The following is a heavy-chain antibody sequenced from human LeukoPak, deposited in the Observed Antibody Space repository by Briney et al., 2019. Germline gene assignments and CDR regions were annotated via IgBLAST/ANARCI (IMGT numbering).Heavy chain of an antibody. J-gene: IGHJ1*01. D-gene: IGHD3-22*01. CDR1: GGTFSSYA. CDR3: ARDAYYYDSSTKRYFQH. Sequence: GASVKVSCKASGGTFSSYAISWVRQAPGQGLEWMGGIIPIFGTANYAQKFQGRVTITADESTSTACMELSSLRSEDTAVYYCARDAYYYDSSTKRYFQHWGQGTLVTVSS. CDR2: IIPIFGTA. V-gene: IGHV1-69*13.